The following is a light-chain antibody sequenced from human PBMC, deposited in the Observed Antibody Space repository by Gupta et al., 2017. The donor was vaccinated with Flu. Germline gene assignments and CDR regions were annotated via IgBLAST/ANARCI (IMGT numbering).Light chain of an antibody. CDR3: RQSKHCPPDT. CDR2: KVS. CDR1: QSLVYSDGNTY. V-gene: IGKV2D-30*01. Sequence: DFVMTQSPLSLPVTLGQPASISCRSSQSLVYSDGNTYLNWFKQRPGQAPRCLIYKVSNWDSGVSDRFGGCGSGNHLTLKISRGEEEDVGGYYCRQSKHCPPDTFGQGTKLDIK. J-gene: IGKJ2*01.